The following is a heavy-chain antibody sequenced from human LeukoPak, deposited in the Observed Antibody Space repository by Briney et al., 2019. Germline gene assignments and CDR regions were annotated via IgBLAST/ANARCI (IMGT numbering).Heavy chain of an antibody. CDR3: ARVLSGSYYGY. D-gene: IGHD1-26*01. V-gene: IGHV3-20*04. J-gene: IGHJ4*02. CDR1: GFTFDDYG. Sequence: GGSLRLSCAASGFTFDDYGTSWVRQAPGKGLEWVSGINWNGGSTGYADSVKGRFTISRDNAKNSLYLQMNSLRAEDTALYYCARVLSGSYYGYWGQGTLVTVSS. CDR2: INWNGGST.